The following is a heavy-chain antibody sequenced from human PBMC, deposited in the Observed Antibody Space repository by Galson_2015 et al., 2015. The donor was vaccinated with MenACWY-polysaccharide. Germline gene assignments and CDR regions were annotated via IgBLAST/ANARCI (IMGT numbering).Heavy chain of an antibody. CDR3: AREFTGDGSSWYYWYFDL. Sequence: SLRLSCAASGSTFSSFDMHWVRHVIGKGLEWVAAIGTGGDTYYSGSVKGRFTISRENAKNSLYLQMNSLKAGDTAVYHCAREFTGDGSSWYYWYFDLWGRGTLVTVSS. CDR1: GSTFSSFD. CDR2: IGTGGDT. D-gene: IGHD6-13*01. J-gene: IGHJ2*01. V-gene: IGHV3-13*01.